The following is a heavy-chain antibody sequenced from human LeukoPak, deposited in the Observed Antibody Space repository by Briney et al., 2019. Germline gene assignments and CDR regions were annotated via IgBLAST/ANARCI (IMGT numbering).Heavy chain of an antibody. CDR1: GGSISNYY. J-gene: IGHJ4*02. D-gene: IGHD5/OR15-5a*01. Sequence: PSETLSLACSVSGGSISNYYWSWIRQPPGEGLEWIGYIYDAGNTNYNPSLKSRVTMSVDTSKNQFSLKLSSVTAADTAVYYCARQDVDLVSTIFDHWGQGSLVTVSS. CDR2: IYDAGNT. CDR3: ARQDVDLVSTIFDH. V-gene: IGHV4-59*08.